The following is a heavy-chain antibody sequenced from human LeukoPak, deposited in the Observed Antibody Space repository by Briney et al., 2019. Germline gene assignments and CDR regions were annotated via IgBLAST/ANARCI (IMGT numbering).Heavy chain of an antibody. J-gene: IGHJ4*02. Sequence: PGGSLRLSCAASGFTFINYWMSWVRQPPGKGLEWVANIKQDGSAKNYVDSVKGRFTISRDDAKNSLYLQMNSLRAEDTAVYYCARDVLHLLDYWGQGTLVTVSS. V-gene: IGHV3-7*01. CDR2: IKQDGSAK. CDR3: ARDVLHLLDY. CDR1: GFTFINYW. D-gene: IGHD2/OR15-2a*01.